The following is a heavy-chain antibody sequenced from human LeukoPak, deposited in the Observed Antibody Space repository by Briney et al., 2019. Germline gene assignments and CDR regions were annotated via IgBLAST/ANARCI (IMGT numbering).Heavy chain of an antibody. CDR2: ISWDGGST. CDR3: AKDGRYCSGGSCYFDAFDI. V-gene: IGHV3-43*01. D-gene: IGHD2-15*01. CDR1: GFTFDDYA. Sequence: GGSLRLSCAASGFTFDDYAMHWVRQAPGKGLEWVSLISWDGGSTYYADSVKGRFTISRDNSKNSLYLQMNSLRTEDTALYYCAKDGRYCSGGSCYFDAFDIWGQGTMVTVSS. J-gene: IGHJ3*02.